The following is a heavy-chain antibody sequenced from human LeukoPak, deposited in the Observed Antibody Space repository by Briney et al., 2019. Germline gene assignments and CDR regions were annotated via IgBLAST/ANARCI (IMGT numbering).Heavy chain of an antibody. V-gene: IGHV4-59*01. CDR3: ARYQVGADYYFDY. CDR2: IYYRGTT. Sequence: SETLSLTCTVSGGSISNYFWSWIRQPPGKGLEWIGYIYYRGTTNYNPSLKSRVTISVDTSKNQFSLKLSSVTAADTAVYYCARYQVGADYYFDYWGQGTLVTVSS. CDR1: GGSISNYF. J-gene: IGHJ4*02. D-gene: IGHD2-2*01.